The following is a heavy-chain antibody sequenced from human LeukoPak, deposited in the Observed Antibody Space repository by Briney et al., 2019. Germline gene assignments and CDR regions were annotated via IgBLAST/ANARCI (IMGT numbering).Heavy chain of an antibody. Sequence: SGTLSLTCGVSGGSITTTNFWSWVRQPPGGGLEWIGEISLAGRTRYNPSLESRVTISIDKSKNHLYLNLDSVTAADTAVYYRSRESGPFCPFGHWGQGTLVAVTS. J-gene: IGHJ4*02. D-gene: IGHD1-26*01. CDR3: SRESGPFCPFGH. V-gene: IGHV4-4*02. CDR1: GGSITTTNF. CDR2: ISLAGRT.